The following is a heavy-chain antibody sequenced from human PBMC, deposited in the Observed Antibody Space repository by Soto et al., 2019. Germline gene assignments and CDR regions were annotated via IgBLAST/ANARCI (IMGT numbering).Heavy chain of an antibody. CDR3: ARDLLRFLEWLFLSDYYYYGMDV. D-gene: IGHD3-3*01. CDR1: GYTFTSYY. CDR2: INPSGGST. Sequence: ASVKVSCKASGYTFTSYYMHWVRQAPGQGLERMGIINPSGGSTSYAQKFQGRVTMTRDTSTSTVYMELSSLRSEDTAVYYCARDLLRFLEWLFLSDYYYYGMDVWGQGTTVTVSS. J-gene: IGHJ6*02. V-gene: IGHV1-46*01.